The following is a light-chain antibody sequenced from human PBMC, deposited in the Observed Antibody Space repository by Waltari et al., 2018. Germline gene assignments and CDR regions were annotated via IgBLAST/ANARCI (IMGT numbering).Light chain of an antibody. CDR3: QHYISYSWT. V-gene: IGKV1-5*03. CDR1: QSFNDW. CDR2: KAS. Sequence: DIQMTQSPSTLSASVGDRVTITCRASQSFNDWLAWYQQKPGKAPKLLIYKASSLETGVPSRFSGSGSGTEFTLTISSLQPDDFATYYCQHYISYSWTFGQGTKVEIK. J-gene: IGKJ1*01.